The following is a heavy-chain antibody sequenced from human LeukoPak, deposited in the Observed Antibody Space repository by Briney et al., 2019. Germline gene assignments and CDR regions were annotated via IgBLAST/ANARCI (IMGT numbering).Heavy chain of an antibody. CDR3: ATGGAYCGGDCYPVDYFDY. CDR2: INAGNGNT. D-gene: IGHD2-21*02. CDR1: GYTFTSYA. J-gene: IGHJ4*02. Sequence: ASVKVSCKAFGYTFTSYAMHWVRQAPGQRLEWMGWINAGNGNTKYSQKFQGRVTITRDTSASTAYMELSSLRSEDTAVYYCATGGAYCGGDCYPVDYFDYWGQGTLVTAS. V-gene: IGHV1-3*01.